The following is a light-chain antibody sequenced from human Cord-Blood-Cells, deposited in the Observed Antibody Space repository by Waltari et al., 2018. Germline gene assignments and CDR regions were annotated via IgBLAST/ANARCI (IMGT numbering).Light chain of an antibody. CDR1: SSDVGGYNS. CDR2: NVS. Sequence: QSALTQPASVSGSPGQSITISCTGTSSDVGGYNSVPWYPQHPGKAPKLMIYNVSKRPSGVSNRFSGSKSGNTASLTISGLQAEDEAYYYCSSYTSSSTYVFGTGTKVTVL. CDR3: SSYTSSSTYV. J-gene: IGLJ1*01. V-gene: IGLV2-14*01.